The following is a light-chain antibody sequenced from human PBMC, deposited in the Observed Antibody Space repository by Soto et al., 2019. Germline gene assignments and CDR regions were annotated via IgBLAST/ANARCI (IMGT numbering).Light chain of an antibody. Sequence: QSALTQPASVSGSPGQSITLSCTGNSSDVGDYKYVSWYQQHPDKAPKLIIFVNSNRPSGISNRFSASKSGNTASLTISGLQAEDEADYYCSSYTSSDTPYVFGTGTKLTVL. V-gene: IGLV2-14*01. CDR3: SSYTSSDTPYV. CDR2: VNS. CDR1: SSDVGDYKY. J-gene: IGLJ1*01.